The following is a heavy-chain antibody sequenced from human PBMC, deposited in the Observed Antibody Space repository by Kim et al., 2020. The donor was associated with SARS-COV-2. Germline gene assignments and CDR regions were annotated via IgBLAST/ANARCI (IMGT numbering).Heavy chain of an antibody. CDR3: ARLGGGDPVGDF. D-gene: IGHD1-26*01. J-gene: IGHJ4*02. V-gene: IGHV1-2*06. Sequence: ASVKVSCKASGYTFTGHYIHWVRQAPGQGLEWLGRINPKIGDTFYAQNFQGRITMTRDTSMSTAYMELNRLTSDDTAVYYCARLGGGDPVGDFWGQGTLVTVSS. CDR1: GYTFTGHY. CDR2: INPKIGDT.